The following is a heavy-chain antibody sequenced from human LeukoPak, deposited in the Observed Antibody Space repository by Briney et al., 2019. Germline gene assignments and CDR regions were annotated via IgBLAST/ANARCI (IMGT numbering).Heavy chain of an antibody. D-gene: IGHD1-26*01. V-gene: IGHV6-1*01. CDR3: ARGSHTGSRLGDFDY. CDR1: GDSVSSNSAA. J-gene: IGHJ4*02. CDR2: TYYRSKWYT. Sequence: LQTLSLTCAISGDSVSSNSAAWNWIRQSPSRGLEWLGRTYYRSKWYTDYAISVKSRITINPDTSKNDFSLQLNSVTPEDTAVYYCARGSHTGSRLGDFDYWGQGTLVTVSS.